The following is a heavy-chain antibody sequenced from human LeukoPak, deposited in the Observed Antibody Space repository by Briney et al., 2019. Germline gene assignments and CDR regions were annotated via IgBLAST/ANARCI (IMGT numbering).Heavy chain of an antibody. J-gene: IGHJ4*02. CDR1: GGSISSYY. Sequence: PSETLSLTCAVSGGSISSYYWSWIRQPPGKGLEWVGYIYTSGSTNYNPSLKSRVTISVDTSKNQFSLKLSSVTAADTAVYYCARLLYSNLHYWGQGTLVTVSS. CDR3: ARLLYSNLHY. V-gene: IGHV4-4*09. CDR2: IYTSGST. D-gene: IGHD4-11*01.